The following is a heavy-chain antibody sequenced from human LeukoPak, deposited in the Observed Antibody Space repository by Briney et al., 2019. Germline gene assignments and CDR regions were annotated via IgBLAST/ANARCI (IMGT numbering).Heavy chain of an antibody. CDR1: GFTFSSYA. Sequence: PGGSLRLSCAASGFTFSSYAMSWVRQAAGKGLEWVSAISGGGGNTYYTDSVKGRFTISRDNSNNALYLQMNSLRAEDTAVYYCAKDLDSGSYYFDYWGQGTLVTVSS. V-gene: IGHV3-23*01. J-gene: IGHJ4*02. CDR2: ISGGGGNT. CDR3: AKDLDSGSYYFDY. D-gene: IGHD1-26*01.